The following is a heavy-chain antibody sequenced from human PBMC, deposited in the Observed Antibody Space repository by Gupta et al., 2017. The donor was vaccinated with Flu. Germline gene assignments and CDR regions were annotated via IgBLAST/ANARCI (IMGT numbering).Heavy chain of an antibody. J-gene: IGHJ4*02. D-gene: IGHD3-22*01. CDR3: ARVVRWTTSIDN. V-gene: IGHV4-34*01. Sequence: NDNPSLKSRVTISVDTSKNQFSLKVNSVTAADTAVYFCARVVRWTTSIDNWGQGTLVTVSS.